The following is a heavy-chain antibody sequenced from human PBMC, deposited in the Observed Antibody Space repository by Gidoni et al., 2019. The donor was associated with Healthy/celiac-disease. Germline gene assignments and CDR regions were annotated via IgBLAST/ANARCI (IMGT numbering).Heavy chain of an antibody. J-gene: IGHJ4*02. Sequence: QVQLVGSGGGVVQPGRALRLSWAAAGFTCSSYGRHWGRQAPGRGLWWVAVILYYGSNKYYADSVKGRFTISRDNSKNPLYLQMNSLRAEDTAVYYCARRRDGYNGSFREIDYWGQGTLVTVSS. D-gene: IGHD3-16*02. V-gene: IGHV3-33*01. CDR2: ILYYGSNK. CDR1: GFTCSSYG. CDR3: ARRRDGYNGSFREIDY.